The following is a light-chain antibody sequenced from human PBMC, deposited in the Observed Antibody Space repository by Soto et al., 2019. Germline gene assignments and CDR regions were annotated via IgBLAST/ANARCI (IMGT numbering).Light chain of an antibody. J-gene: IGKJ2*01. V-gene: IGKV3-15*01. CDR3: QEYNNWPPFT. CDR1: QSLRSN. CDR2: GAS. Sequence: EIVMTQSPATLSVSPGERATLSCRASQSLRSNLAWYQHKPGQAPRLLIFGASSRDTGVPARFSGSGSGTEFSLTVSSLQSEDVAVYDCQEYNNWPPFTFGQATKLEIK.